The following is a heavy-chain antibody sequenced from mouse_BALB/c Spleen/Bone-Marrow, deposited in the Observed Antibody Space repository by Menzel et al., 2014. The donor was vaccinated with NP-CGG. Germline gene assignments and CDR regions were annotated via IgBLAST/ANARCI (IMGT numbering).Heavy chain of an antibody. D-gene: IGHD2-1*01. J-gene: IGHJ3*01. CDR3: AREVGSGNYFSY. V-gene: IGHV7-1*02. CDR2: SRNRPEDSTS. CDR1: GFTFSAFY. Sequence: EVQLQQSGGGLVQPGGSLRLSCAASGFTFSAFYMEWVRQPPGKRLEWIAASRNRPEDSTSEYSASVKGRFIVSRDTSQSTLYLQMNPLRAEDTAIYYCAREVGSGNYFSYWGQGTLVTVSA.